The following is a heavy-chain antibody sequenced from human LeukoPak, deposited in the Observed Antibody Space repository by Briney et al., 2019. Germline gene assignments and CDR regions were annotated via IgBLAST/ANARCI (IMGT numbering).Heavy chain of an antibody. CDR1: GGSISSYY. V-gene: IGHV4-59*08. CDR2: IYYSGST. J-gene: IGHJ4*02. Sequence: SETLSLTCTVSGGSISSYYWSWIRQPPGKGLEWIGYIYYSGSTNYNPSLKSRVTISVDTSKNQFSLRPSSVTAADTAVYYCARRPSGSKPFDYWGQGTLVTVSS. D-gene: IGHD6-25*01. CDR3: ARRPSGSKPFDY.